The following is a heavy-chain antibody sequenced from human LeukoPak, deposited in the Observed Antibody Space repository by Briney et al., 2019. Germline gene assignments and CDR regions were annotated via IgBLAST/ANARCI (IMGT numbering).Heavy chain of an antibody. CDR3: ARDGFNYSPVDH. CDR1: GFTFSYYY. V-gene: IGHV3-11*01. D-gene: IGHD5-24*01. Sequence: AGGSLRLSCGASGFTFSYYYMTWIRQAPGKGLEWVAYMSSTGSAIYYADSVKGRFTISRDNAKNSLYLQMNSLRVEDTAVYYCARDGFNYSPVDHWGQGTLVTVSS. J-gene: IGHJ4*02. CDR2: MSSTGSAI.